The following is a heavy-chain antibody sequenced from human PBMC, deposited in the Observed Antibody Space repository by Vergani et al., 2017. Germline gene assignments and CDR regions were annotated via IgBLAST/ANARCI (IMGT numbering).Heavy chain of an antibody. CDR3: ARDTFEYDSGSYDDTFDS. CDR2: IHQSGRT. CDR1: GGSISSNF. Sequence: QVQLQESGPGLVKPSETLSLTCSVSGGSISSNFWSWVRRPPGKGLEWIGYIHQSGRTNSNPSLKSRVTISIDTSKNRFSLRLSSVTTADTAVYYCARDTFEYDSGSYDDTFDSWGQGTIVIVSS. J-gene: IGHJ3*02. D-gene: IGHD3-10*01. V-gene: IGHV4-59*01.